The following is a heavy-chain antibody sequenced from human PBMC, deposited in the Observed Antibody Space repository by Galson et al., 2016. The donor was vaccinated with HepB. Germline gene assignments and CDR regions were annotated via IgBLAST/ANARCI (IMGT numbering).Heavy chain of an antibody. V-gene: IGHV3-7*01. J-gene: IGHJ4*02. CDR2: IKPDGSEK. Sequence: SLRLSCAASGFRFSDYWMTWVRQAPGKGLEWVANIKPDGSEKFYLDSVRGRFTISRDNAKDSLHLQVNSLRGEDTAVYYCATSSYWCHAYWGQGTLVTVSS. CDR3: ATSSYWCHAY. D-gene: IGHD2-8*02. CDR1: GFRFSDYW.